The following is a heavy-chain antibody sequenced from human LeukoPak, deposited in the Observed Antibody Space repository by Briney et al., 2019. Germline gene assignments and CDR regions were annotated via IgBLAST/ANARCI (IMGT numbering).Heavy chain of an antibody. CDR3: ARDGSGSRKD. J-gene: IGHJ4*02. CDR2: IDPSDSYI. Sequence: GESLRISCKGSGYSFTSYWISWVRQMPGKGLEWMGRIDPSDSYINYNPSFQGHVIISVDKSISTAYLQWSSLEASDTAMYYCARDGSGSRKDWGQGTLVTVSS. D-gene: IGHD3-10*01. CDR1: GYSFTSYW. V-gene: IGHV5-10-1*01.